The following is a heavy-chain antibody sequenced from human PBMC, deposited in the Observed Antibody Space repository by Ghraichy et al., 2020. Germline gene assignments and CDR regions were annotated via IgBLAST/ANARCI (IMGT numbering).Heavy chain of an antibody. V-gene: IGHV3-7*03. CDR3: ARDKNQLWLAGFNY. D-gene: IGHD3-22*01. J-gene: IGHJ4*02. Sequence: GGSLRLSCVASGFTFSSYWMSWVHQAPGKGLEWVANIKEDGGEKYYVDSVKGRFTISRDNAKNSLYLQMNSLRAEDTAVYYCARDKNQLWLAGFNYWGQGALVTVSS. CDR2: IKEDGGEK. CDR1: GFTFSSYW.